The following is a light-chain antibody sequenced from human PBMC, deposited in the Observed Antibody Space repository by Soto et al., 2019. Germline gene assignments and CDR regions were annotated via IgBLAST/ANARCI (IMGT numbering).Light chain of an antibody. CDR1: QDIRGA. J-gene: IGKJ5*01. CDR2: DVS. CDR3: QQFNSYPVT. Sequence: AIQVTQSPSSLSASVGDRVTSTCLASQDIRGALAWYQQKPGKPPKLLIYDVSTLENGVPSRFSGDSSGTQFTLTISGLQPEDFGTYYCQQFNSYPVTFGHGTRLDIK. V-gene: IGKV1-13*02.